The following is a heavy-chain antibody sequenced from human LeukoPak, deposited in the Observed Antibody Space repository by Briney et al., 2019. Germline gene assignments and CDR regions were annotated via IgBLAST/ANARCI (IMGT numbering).Heavy chain of an antibody. J-gene: IGHJ3*02. CDR2: IYTSGST. CDR3: ARGYSSSWFDAFDI. Sequence: RPSETLPLTCTVSGGSISSYCWSWIRQPAGKGLEWIGRIYTSGSTNYNPSLKSRVTMSVDTSKNQFSLKLSSVTAADTAVYYCARGYSSSWFDAFDIWGQGTMVTVSS. D-gene: IGHD6-13*01. V-gene: IGHV4-4*07. CDR1: GGSISSYC.